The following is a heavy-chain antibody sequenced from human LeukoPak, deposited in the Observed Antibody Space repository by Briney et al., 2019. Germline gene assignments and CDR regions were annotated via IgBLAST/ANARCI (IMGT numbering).Heavy chain of an antibody. D-gene: IGHD5-24*01. Sequence: GGSLRLSCAASGITVSSNYMSWVRQAPGKGLEWVSILHSGGSTYYAESVKGRFTISRDNSRNTLYLQMNSLRAEDTAVYYCASRDKGYYYDMDVWGQGTTVTVSS. J-gene: IGHJ6*02. CDR3: ASRDKGYYYDMDV. CDR1: GITVSSNY. V-gene: IGHV3-66*01. CDR2: LHSGGST.